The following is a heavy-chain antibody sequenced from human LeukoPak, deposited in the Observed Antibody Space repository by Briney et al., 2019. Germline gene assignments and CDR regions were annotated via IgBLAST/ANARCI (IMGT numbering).Heavy chain of an antibody. D-gene: IGHD5-18*01. J-gene: IGHJ3*02. CDR3: ARPDTAMTYDAFDI. CDR2: IYPGDSDT. CDR1: GYRFTSYW. V-gene: IGHV5-51*01. Sequence: GESLKISCQGSGYRFTSYWIGWVRPMPGKGLEWMGIIYPGDSDTRYSPSFQGQVTISADKSISTAYLQWSSLKASDTAMYYCARPDTAMTYDAFDIWGQGTMVTVSS.